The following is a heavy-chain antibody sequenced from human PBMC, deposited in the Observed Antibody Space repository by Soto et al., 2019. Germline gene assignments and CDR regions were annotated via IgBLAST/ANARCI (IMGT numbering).Heavy chain of an antibody. CDR1: GFSLSTSGVG. D-gene: IGHD6-13*01. CDR2: IYWDDDK. CDR3: THGPEWSSSWTYFDY. V-gene: IGHV2-5*02. Sequence: QITLKESGPTLVKPTQTLTLTCTFSGFSLSTSGVGVGWIRQPPGKALEWLALIYWDDDKRYSPSLKSRLTITRDTSKNQVVLTMTNMDPVDTATYYCTHGPEWSSSWTYFDYWGQGTLVTVSS. J-gene: IGHJ4*02.